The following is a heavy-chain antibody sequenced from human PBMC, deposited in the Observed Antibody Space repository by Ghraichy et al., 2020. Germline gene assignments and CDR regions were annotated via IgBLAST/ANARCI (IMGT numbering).Heavy chain of an antibody. CDR1: GGSISTYY. V-gene: IGHV4-59*01. Sequence: SETLSLTCTVSGGSISTYYWSWIRQPPGKGLEWIGYIYDSGSTKYNPSLKSRVTISVDTSKSQFSLRLTSVTAADTAVYYCAGDHYDGSGYYYFDYWGQGTPVTVA. CDR3: AGDHYDGSGYYYFDY. CDR2: IYDSGST. J-gene: IGHJ4*02. D-gene: IGHD3-22*01.